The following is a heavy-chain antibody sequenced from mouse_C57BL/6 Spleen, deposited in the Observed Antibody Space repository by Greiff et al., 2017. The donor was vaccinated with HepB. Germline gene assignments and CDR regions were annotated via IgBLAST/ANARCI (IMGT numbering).Heavy chain of an antibody. CDR3: ARGLSGAMDY. CDR1: GYSFTGYY. V-gene: IGHV1-42*01. Sequence: VQLQQSGPELVKPGASVKISCKASGYSFTGYYMKWVKQSPEKSLEWIGEINPSTGGTTYNQKFQAKATLTVHKSSSTAYMQLKSLTSEDAAVYYCARGLSGAMDYWGQGTSVTVSS. J-gene: IGHJ4*01. CDR2: INPSTGGT. D-gene: IGHD2-3*01.